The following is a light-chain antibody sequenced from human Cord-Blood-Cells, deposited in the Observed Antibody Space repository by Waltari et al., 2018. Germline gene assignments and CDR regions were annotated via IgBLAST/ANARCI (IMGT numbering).Light chain of an antibody. J-gene: IGKJ1*01. CDR1: QSISSW. CDR3: QQYNSYSRT. CDR2: KAS. Sequence: DIQMTQSPSTLSASVGDRVTIPCRASQSISSWLAWYQQKTGKAPKHLISKASSLESGVPSRFSGSGSGTEFTLSISSLQTDDFATYYGQQYNSYSRTFGQGTKVEIK. V-gene: IGKV1-5*03.